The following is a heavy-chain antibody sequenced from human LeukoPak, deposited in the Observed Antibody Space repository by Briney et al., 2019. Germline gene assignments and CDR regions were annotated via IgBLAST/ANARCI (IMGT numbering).Heavy chain of an antibody. J-gene: IGHJ4*02. V-gene: IGHV3-7*01. CDR1: GFTFGDHA. D-gene: IGHD1-26*01. CDR2: IKQDGSEK. Sequence: GGSLRLSCTASGFTFGDHAMSWVRQAPGKGLEWVANIKQDGSEKYYVDSVKGRFTISRDNAKNSLYLQMNSLRAEDTAVYYCARRSGSYDYWGQGTLVTVSS. CDR3: ARRSGSYDY.